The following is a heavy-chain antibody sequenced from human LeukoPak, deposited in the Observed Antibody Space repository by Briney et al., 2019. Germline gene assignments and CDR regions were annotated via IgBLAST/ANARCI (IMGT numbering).Heavy chain of an antibody. Sequence: SETLSLTCAVSGGSFSGYYWTWLRQPPGKGLEWIGEINHSGSTNYNPSLKSRVTISVDTSKNQFSLKLSSVTAADTAVYYCARGLVGATYFDYWGQGTLVTVSS. CDR2: INHSGST. D-gene: IGHD1-26*01. V-gene: IGHV4-34*01. CDR3: ARGLVGATYFDY. J-gene: IGHJ4*02. CDR1: GGSFSGYY.